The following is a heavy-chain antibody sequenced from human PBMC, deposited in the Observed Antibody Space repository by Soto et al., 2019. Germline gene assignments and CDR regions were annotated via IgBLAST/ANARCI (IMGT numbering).Heavy chain of an antibody. D-gene: IGHD6-13*01. Sequence: PGGSLRLSCAASGFTFSDYYMSWIRQAPGKGLEWVSYISSSGSTIYYADSVKGRFTISRDNAKNSLYLQMNSLRAEDTAVYYCAREAAAAGTPYYFDYWGQGTLVTVSS. CDR2: ISSSGSTI. CDR3: AREAAAAGTPYYFDY. J-gene: IGHJ4*02. V-gene: IGHV3-11*01. CDR1: GFTFSDYY.